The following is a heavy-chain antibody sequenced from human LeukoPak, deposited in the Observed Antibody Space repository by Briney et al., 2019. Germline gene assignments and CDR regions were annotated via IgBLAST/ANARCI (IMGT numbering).Heavy chain of an antibody. V-gene: IGHV3-21*01. Sequence: GRSLRHSCAASGFTFSSYGMHWVRQAPGKGLEWVSSISSSSSYIYYADSVKGRFTISRDNAKNSLYLQMNSLRAEDTAVYYCARTRHPDGNSWVFDYWGQGTLVTVSS. D-gene: IGHD4-23*01. CDR2: ISSSSSYI. CDR3: ARTRHPDGNSWVFDY. CDR1: GFTFSSYG. J-gene: IGHJ4*02.